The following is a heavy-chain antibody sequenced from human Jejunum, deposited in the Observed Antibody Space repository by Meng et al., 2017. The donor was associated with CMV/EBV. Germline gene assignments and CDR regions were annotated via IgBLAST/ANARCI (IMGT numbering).Heavy chain of an antibody. CDR2: IYSDGTT. Sequence: CVAAGFTVSSNSMTWVRQAPGKGLEWVSIIYSDGTTYFADSVKGRFTISRDKSKNTLDLQMNSLRAEDMAVYYCAYSSSWAHFDYWGQGTLVTVSS. D-gene: IGHD6-13*01. V-gene: IGHV3-53*01. J-gene: IGHJ4*02. CDR1: GFTVSSNS. CDR3: AYSSSWAHFDY.